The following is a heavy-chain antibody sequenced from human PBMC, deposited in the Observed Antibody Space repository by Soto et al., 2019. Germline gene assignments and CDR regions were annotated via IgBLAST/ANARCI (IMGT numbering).Heavy chain of an antibody. D-gene: IGHD2-2*01. V-gene: IGHV1-2*02. CDR2: INPNSGGT. J-gene: IGHJ6*02. Sequence: ASVKFSCTSSGCTFTGYYMHWVRQAPGQGLEWMGWINPNSGGTNYAQKFQGRVTMTRDTSISTAYMELSRLRSDDTAVDYCARKQVQMHMGVGPDHAEGRDVGG. CDR3: ARKQVQMHMGVGPDHAEGRDV. CDR1: GCTFTGYY.